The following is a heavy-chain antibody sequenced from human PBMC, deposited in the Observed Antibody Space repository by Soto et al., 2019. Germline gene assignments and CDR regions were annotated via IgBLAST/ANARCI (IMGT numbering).Heavy chain of an antibody. J-gene: IGHJ3*02. CDR1: GFTFSDHY. CDR3: ARGSNRMVRGVTDAFDI. V-gene: IGHV3-72*01. CDR2: TRNNANNYTT. Sequence: EVQLVESGGGLVQPGGYLRLSCAASGFTFSDHYMDWVRQAPGKGLEYVGRTRNNANNYTTEYAASVKGRFTISRDDSKNSLDLQMNSLKTEDTAVYYCARGSNRMVRGVTDAFDIWGQGTMVTVSS. D-gene: IGHD3-10*01.